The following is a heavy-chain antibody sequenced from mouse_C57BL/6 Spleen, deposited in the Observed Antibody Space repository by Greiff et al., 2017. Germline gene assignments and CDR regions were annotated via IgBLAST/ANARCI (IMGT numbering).Heavy chain of an antibody. D-gene: IGHD2-4*01. Sequence: QVQLQQSGAELVKPGASVKISCKASGYAFSSYWLNWVKQRPGKGLEWIGQIYPGDGDTNYNGKFKGKATLTADKSSSTAYMQLSSLTSEDSAVYFGARSGLYDYDGFAYWGQGTLVTVSA. CDR1: GYAFSSYW. J-gene: IGHJ3*01. V-gene: IGHV1-80*01. CDR2: IYPGDGDT. CDR3: ARSGLYDYDGFAY.